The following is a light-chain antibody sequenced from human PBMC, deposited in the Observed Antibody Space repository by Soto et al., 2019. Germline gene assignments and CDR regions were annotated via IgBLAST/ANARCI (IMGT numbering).Light chain of an antibody. CDR1: KLGDKY. V-gene: IGLV3-1*01. CDR3: QAWDSSTVV. CDR2: QDS. J-gene: IGLJ2*01. Sequence: SYELTQPPSVSVSPGQTASIPCSGDKLGDKYACWYQQKPGQSPVLVIYQDSKRPSGTPERFSGSNAGNTATLTIRGTQAMDEADYYCQAWDSSTVVFGGGTKVTVL.